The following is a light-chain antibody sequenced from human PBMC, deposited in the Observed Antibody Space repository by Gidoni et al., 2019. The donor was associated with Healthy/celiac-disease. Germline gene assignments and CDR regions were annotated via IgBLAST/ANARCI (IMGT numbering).Light chain of an antibody. CDR3: QSYDSSLVV. V-gene: IGLV1-40*01. CDR2: GNS. J-gene: IGLJ2*01. Sequence: QSVLTPPPSVSGAPGQRVTISCTGSSSNIGAGYDVHWYQQLPGTAPKLLIYGNSHRPSGVPDRFSGSKSGTSASLAITGLQAEDEADYYCQSYDSSLVVFGGGTKLTVL. CDR1: SSNIGAGYD.